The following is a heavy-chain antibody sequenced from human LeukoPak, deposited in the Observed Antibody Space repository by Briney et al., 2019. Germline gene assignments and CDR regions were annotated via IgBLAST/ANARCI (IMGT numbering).Heavy chain of an antibody. CDR3: ARRPRADY. Sequence: GGSLRLSCAASGFTFSRYSMNWVRQAPGKGLEWVSYITSSSTIYYADSVKGRFTISRDNAKNSLYLQMNSLRDEDTAVYYCARRPRADYWGQGTLVTVSS. V-gene: IGHV3-48*02. J-gene: IGHJ4*02. CDR2: ITSSSTI. CDR1: GFTFSRYS.